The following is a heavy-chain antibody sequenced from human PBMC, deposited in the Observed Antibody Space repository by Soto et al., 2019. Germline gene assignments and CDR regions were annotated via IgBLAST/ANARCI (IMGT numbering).Heavy chain of an antibody. J-gene: IGHJ3*02. CDR2: ISSSSSYI. CDR3: ARVEGCSSTSCRAHAFDI. V-gene: IGHV3-21*01. Sequence: GGSLRLSCAASGFTFSSYSMNWVRQAPGKGLEWVSSISSSSSYIYYADSVKGRFTISRDNAKNSLYLQMNSLRAEDTAVYYCARVEGCSSTSCRAHAFDIWGQGTMVTVSS. CDR1: GFTFSSYS. D-gene: IGHD2-2*01.